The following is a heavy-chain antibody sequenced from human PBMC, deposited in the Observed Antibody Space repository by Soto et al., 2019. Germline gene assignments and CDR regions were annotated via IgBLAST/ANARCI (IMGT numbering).Heavy chain of an antibody. CDR1: GFTFSNYW. Sequence: DVQLAESGGGLVQNGGSLRLSCVVSGFTFSNYWMSWVRQAPGKGLEWVANIKEDGSEKSYLDSVKGRFIISRDNVENSLYLHMNSLRAEDTAVYYCARAHCTRANDAFDVWGQGTMVTVSS. CDR3: ARAHCTRANDAFDV. V-gene: IGHV3-7*01. D-gene: IGHD2-2*01. CDR2: IKEDGSEK. J-gene: IGHJ3*01.